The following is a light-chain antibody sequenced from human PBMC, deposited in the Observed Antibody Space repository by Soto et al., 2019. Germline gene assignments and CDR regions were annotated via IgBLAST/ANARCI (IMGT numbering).Light chain of an antibody. CDR3: QVWDSSSDPLYV. J-gene: IGLJ1*01. V-gene: IGLV3-21*04. Sequence: SYELTQPPSVSVAPGKTARITCGGNNIGSKSVHWYQQKPGQAPVLVIYYDSDRPSGIPERFSGSNSGNTATLTISRVEAGDEADYYCQVWDSSSDPLYVFGTGTKDTVL. CDR1: NIGSKS. CDR2: YDS.